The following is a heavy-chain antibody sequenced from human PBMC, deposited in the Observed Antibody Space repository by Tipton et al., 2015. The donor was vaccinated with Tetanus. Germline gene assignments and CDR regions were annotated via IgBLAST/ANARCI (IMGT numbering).Heavy chain of an antibody. J-gene: IGHJ5*02. Sequence: QLVQSGAEVKKPGASVKVSCKASGYTFTSYYMHWVRQAPGQGLEWVGIINPSGGSTNYAERFQGRVTMTRDTSTNTVYMELSSLRSEDTAVYYCARGRFIYTFYDDSSSLPGWCGPWGQGTLVTVSS. CDR2: INPSGGST. D-gene: IGHD3-22*01. CDR1: GYTFTSYY. V-gene: IGHV1-46*01. CDR3: ARGRFIYTFYDDSSSLPGWCGP.